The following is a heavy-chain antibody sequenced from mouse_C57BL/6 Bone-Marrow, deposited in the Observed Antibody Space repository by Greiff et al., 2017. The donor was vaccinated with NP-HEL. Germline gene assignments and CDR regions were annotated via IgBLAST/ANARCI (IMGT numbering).Heavy chain of an antibody. Sequence: VQLQQSGAELVKPGASVKLSCKASGYTFTSYWMHWVKQRPGQGLEWIGMIHPNSGSTNYNGKFKGKATLTADKSSSTAYMQLSSLTSEDSAVYFCAREWLYWYFDVWGTGTTVTVSS. CDR1: GYTFTSYW. CDR2: IHPNSGST. V-gene: IGHV1-64*01. CDR3: AREWLYWYFDV. D-gene: IGHD1-3*01. J-gene: IGHJ1*03.